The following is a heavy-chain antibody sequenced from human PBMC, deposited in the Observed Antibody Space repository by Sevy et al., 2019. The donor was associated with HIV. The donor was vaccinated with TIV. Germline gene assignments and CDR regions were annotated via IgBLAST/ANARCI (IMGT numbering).Heavy chain of an antibody. CDR1: GGSFSGYY. CDR3: ARHCSSSSCYHAFDI. Sequence: SETLSLTCAVYGGSFSGYYWSWIRQPPGKGLEWVGEINHSGSTNYNPSLKSRVTISVDTSNNQFSLKLSCVTAADTAVYYCARHCSSSSCYHAFDIWGQGTMVTVS. D-gene: IGHD2-2*01. CDR2: INHSGST. J-gene: IGHJ3*02. V-gene: IGHV4-34*01.